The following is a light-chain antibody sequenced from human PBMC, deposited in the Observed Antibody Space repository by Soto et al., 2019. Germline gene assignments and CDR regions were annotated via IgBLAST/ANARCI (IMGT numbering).Light chain of an antibody. V-gene: IGKV3-11*01. CDR2: DAS. CDR1: QSVSSC. J-gene: IGKJ4*01. Sequence: EIVLTQSPATLSLSPGERATLSCRASQSVSSCLAWYQQKPGQAPRLLIYDASNRATGIPARFSGSGSGTDFTLTISRLEPEDFAMYHCQQYGNSPRVTFGGGTKVEIK. CDR3: QQYGNSPRVT.